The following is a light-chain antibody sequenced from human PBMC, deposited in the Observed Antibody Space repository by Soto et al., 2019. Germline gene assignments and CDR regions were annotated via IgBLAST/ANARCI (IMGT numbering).Light chain of an antibody. V-gene: IGLV2-8*01. J-gene: IGLJ1*01. Sequence: QSVLTQPPSASGSPGQSVTISCTGTSSDIGAYIYVSWYQQHPGKAPKLMISEVSRRPSGVPERFSGSKSGNTASLTVSGLQADDEAHYYCRSYAGSNNFVFGTGTNVTVL. CDR1: SSDIGAYIY. CDR2: EVS. CDR3: RSYAGSNNFV.